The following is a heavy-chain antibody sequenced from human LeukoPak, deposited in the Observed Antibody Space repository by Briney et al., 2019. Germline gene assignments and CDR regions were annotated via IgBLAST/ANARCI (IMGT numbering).Heavy chain of an antibody. Sequence: GGSLRLSCAASGFTFSSYSMNWVRRAPGKGVEWVSYISGSSSTIYYAGSVKGRFTISRDNAKNSLYLQMNSLRDEDTAVYYCARDHSSDWYSLVVTSEYFQHWGQGTLVTVSS. D-gene: IGHD6-19*01. J-gene: IGHJ1*01. CDR1: GFTFSSYS. CDR3: ARDHSSDWYSLVVTSEYFQH. CDR2: ISGSSSTI. V-gene: IGHV3-48*02.